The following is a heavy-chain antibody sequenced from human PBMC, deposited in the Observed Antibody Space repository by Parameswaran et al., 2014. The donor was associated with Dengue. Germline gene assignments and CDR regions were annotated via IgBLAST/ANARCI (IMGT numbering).Heavy chain of an antibody. Sequence: PGASVKVSCKASGFTFSDYWVGWVRQMPGKGLEWMGVIYPGNSDTRYNLPFQGQVTISADRSTNTAYLQWGSLKAADTAVYYCARCSFPRHVDFWRGYDFWGQGTLVTVSS. CDR2: IYPGNSDT. J-gene: IGHJ4*02. CDR3: ARCSFPRHVDFWRGYDF. D-gene: IGHD3-3*01. V-gene: IGHV5-51*01. CDR1: GFTFSDYW.